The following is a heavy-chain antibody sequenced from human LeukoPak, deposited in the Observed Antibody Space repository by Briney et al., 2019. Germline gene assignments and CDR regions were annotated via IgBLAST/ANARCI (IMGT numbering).Heavy chain of an antibody. CDR3: AKDHGAYCGGDCPYYFDY. V-gene: IGHV1-24*01. CDR2: FDPEDGET. Sequence: GASVKVSCKVSGYTLTELSMHWVRQAPGKGLEWMGGFDPEDGETIYAQKFQGRVTMTEDTSTDTAYMELSSLRSEDTAVYYCAKDHGAYCGGDCPYYFDYWGQGTLVTVSS. D-gene: IGHD2-21*02. CDR1: GYTLTELS. J-gene: IGHJ4*02.